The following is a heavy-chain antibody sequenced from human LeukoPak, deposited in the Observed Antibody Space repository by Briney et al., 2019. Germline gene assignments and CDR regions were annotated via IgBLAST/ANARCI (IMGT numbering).Heavy chain of an antibody. Sequence: GGSLRLSCAASGFTFSSYTMSWVRQAPGKGLEWVSAISGSGGSTYCADSVKGRFTISRDNSKNTLYLQMNSLRAEDTAVYYCAKVGDYYYGSGSYPDYWGQGTLVTVSS. J-gene: IGHJ4*02. CDR2: ISGSGGST. D-gene: IGHD3-10*01. CDR3: AKVGDYYYGSGSYPDY. V-gene: IGHV3-23*01. CDR1: GFTFSSYT.